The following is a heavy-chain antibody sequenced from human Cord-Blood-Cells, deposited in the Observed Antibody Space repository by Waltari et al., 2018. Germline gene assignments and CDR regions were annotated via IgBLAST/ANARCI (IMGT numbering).Heavy chain of an antibody. J-gene: IGHJ3*02. CDR3: VRVDTPGIAAAGTAFDI. CDR1: GYTFTGYY. D-gene: IGHD6-13*01. CDR2: INPNSGGT. V-gene: IGHV1-2*04. Sequence: QVQLVQSGAEVKKPGASVKVSCKASGYTFTGYYMHWVRQAPGQGLEWMGWINPNSGGTNYAQKFQGWVTMTRDTSISTAYMELSRLRSDDTAVYYCVRVDTPGIAAAGTAFDIWGQGTMVTVSS.